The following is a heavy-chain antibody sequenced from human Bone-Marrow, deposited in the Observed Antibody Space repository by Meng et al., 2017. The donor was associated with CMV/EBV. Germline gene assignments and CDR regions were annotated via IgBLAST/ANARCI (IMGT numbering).Heavy chain of an antibody. CDR1: EYTFTGYY. D-gene: IGHD6-19*01. V-gene: IGHV1-2*02. J-gene: IGHJ4*02. CDR2: INPNSGGT. CDR3: ARGGEWLEWGDFDY. Sequence: QGRLGQRGGGGKMPGASVKVAGKPSEYTFTGYYMHWVRQAPGQGLEWMGGINPNSGGTNYAQKFQGRVTMTRDTSIRTAYMERSRLRSDDTAVYYCARGGEWLEWGDFDYWGQGTLVTVSS.